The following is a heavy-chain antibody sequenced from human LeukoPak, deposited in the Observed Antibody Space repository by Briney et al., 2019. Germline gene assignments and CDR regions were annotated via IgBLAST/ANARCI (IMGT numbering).Heavy chain of an antibody. J-gene: IGHJ3*02. Sequence: GGSLRPSCAASGFTFSSYAMSWVRQAPGKGLEWVSAISGSGGSTYYADSVKGRFTISRDNSKNTLHLQMNSLRAEDTAVYYCATLLHYYYDSKTFDIWGQGTMVTVSS. CDR3: ATLLHYYYDSKTFDI. D-gene: IGHD3-22*01. CDR2: ISGSGGST. CDR1: GFTFSSYA. V-gene: IGHV3-23*01.